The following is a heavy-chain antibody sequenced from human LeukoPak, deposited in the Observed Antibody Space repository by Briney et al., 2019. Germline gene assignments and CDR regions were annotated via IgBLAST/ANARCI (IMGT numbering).Heavy chain of an antibody. J-gene: IGHJ5*02. CDR2: ISAYNGNT. V-gene: IGHV1-18*01. D-gene: IGHD2-21*02. CDR1: GYTFTSYG. Sequence: GASVKVSCKASGYTFTSYGISWVRQAPGQGLEWMGWISAYNGNTNYAQKLQGRVTMTTDTSTSTAYMELRSLRSDDTAVYYCARDSPLLAYCGGDCYSAWFDPWGQGTLVTVSS. CDR3: ARDSPLLAYCGGDCYSAWFDP.